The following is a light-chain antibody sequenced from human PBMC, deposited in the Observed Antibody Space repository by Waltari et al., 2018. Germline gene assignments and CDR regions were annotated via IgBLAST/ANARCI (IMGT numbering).Light chain of an antibody. CDR3: QQYNSYSLLS. Sequence: DIQMTQSPSPLSASVGDRVIIPCRASQSISNWLAWYQQRPGKAPKLLVYKSSTLESGVPSRFSGSGSGTEFTLTISSLQPEDFATYYCQQYNSYSLLSFGGGTKVEIK. J-gene: IGKJ4*01. CDR2: KSS. CDR1: QSISNW. V-gene: IGKV1-5*03.